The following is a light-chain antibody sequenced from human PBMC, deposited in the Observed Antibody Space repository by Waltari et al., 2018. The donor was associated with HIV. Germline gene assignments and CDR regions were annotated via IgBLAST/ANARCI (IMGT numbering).Light chain of an antibody. J-gene: IGLJ2*01. V-gene: IGLV2-11*01. Sequence: QSALTQPRSVSGSPGQSVTISCTGTSSDVGGYNYVSWYQQHPGKAPKLIMFDVNERPSGVPDRFFGSKSGNTASLTVSGLQADDEADYFCSAYGGSYNRLLFGGGTKLTVL. CDR1: SSDVGGYNY. CDR2: DVN. CDR3: SAYGGSYNRLL.